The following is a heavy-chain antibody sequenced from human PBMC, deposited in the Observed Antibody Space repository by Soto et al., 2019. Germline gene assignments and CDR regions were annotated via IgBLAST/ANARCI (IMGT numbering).Heavy chain of an antibody. Sequence: EVQLLVSGGGSVQPGGSLRLSCEVSGFTLTNNAMSWVRQAPGKGLEWVSQISASVDRTYYADSVKGRFTISKDSSKNTLFLQMNILRGEHSAVYYCEGSRTWGQGTMVTVSS. CDR1: GFTLTNNA. J-gene: IGHJ3*01. CDR2: ISASVDRT. V-gene: IGHV3-23*01. CDR3: EGSRT.